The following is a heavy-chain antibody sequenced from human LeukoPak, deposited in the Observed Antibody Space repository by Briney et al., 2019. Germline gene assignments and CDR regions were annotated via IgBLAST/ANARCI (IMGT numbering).Heavy chain of an antibody. Sequence: GGSVRLSCAASGFTFSSYPMNWVRQTPGKGLEWVSHIRSDSSTYYADSVRGRFTISRDNSKNTLYLQMNSLRAEDTALYYCARAFTSSWLHDYWGQGTLVTVSS. V-gene: IGHV3-23*01. J-gene: IGHJ4*02. CDR2: IRSDSST. D-gene: IGHD6-13*01. CDR3: ARAFTSSWLHDY. CDR1: GFTFSSYP.